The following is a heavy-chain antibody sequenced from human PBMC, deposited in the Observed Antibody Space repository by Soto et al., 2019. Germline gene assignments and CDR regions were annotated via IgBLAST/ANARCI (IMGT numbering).Heavy chain of an antibody. CDR3: EKTHYYESSGYHYYYAMDV. CDR2: ISGSGGGT. V-gene: IGHV3-23*01. Sequence: VGSLRLSCSLSGFTFSSYAMSWVRHSPGKGLEWVSAISGSGGGTYYSYTGKCRFTISRDNAKHTLYLQMNSLRAEDTAVYHCEKTHYYESSGYHYYYAMDVSGHGTTVTVS. J-gene: IGHJ6*02. D-gene: IGHD3-22*01. CDR1: GFTFSSYA.